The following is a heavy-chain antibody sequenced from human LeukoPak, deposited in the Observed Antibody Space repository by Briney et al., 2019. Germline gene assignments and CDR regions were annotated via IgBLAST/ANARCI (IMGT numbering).Heavy chain of an antibody. D-gene: IGHD2-8*01. CDR3: AKDRCSNGVGCYYYYMDV. Sequence: GGSLRLSCAASGFTFSSYSMNWVRQAPGKGLEWVAYIYYDGSNEQYADSVKGRFSISRDSSKNILYLQMNSLRAEDTAVYYCAKDRCSNGVGCYYYYMDVWGKGTTVTISS. CDR1: GFTFSSYS. CDR2: IYYDGSNE. J-gene: IGHJ6*03. V-gene: IGHV3-30*02.